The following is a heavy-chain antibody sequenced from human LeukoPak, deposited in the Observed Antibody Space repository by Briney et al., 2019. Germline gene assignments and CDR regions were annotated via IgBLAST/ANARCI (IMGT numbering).Heavy chain of an antibody. J-gene: IGHJ4*02. CDR2: INNVGSTT. CDR3: AREVSGSFYFDY. Sequence: GGSLRLSCAASGFTFSTYWMHWVRQAPGKGLVWVSRINNVGSTTTYADSVKGRFTISRDNAKNTLYLQMNSLRVEDTAVYYCAREVSGSFYFDYWGQGTQVTVSS. CDR1: GFTFSTYW. V-gene: IGHV3-74*01. D-gene: IGHD1-26*01.